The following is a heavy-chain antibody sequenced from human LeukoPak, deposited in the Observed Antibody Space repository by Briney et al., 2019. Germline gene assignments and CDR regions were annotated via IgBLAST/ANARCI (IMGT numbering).Heavy chain of an antibody. Sequence: PGGSLRLSCAASGFTFSSYSMNWVRQAPGKGLEWVSYISSSSTIYYADSVKGRFTISRDNAKNSLYLQMNSLRAEDTAVYYCARGYAFDIWGQGTMVTVSS. J-gene: IGHJ3*02. V-gene: IGHV3-48*04. CDR1: GFTFSSYS. CDR3: ARGYAFDI. CDR2: ISSSSTI.